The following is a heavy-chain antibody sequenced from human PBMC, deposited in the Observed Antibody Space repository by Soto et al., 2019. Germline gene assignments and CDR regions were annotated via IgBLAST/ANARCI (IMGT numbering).Heavy chain of an antibody. D-gene: IGHD6-13*01. V-gene: IGHV4-30-4*01. Sequence: QVQLQESGPGLVKPSQTLSLTCTVSGGPISSGDCYWRWIREPPGKGMEWIGYICSSGSTYYKPSLKSRVTILVDTSKNQFSLKLSSVTAADTAVYYCARAGDSSSWYGGGWFDPWGQGTLVTVSS. CDR3: ARAGDSSSWYGGGWFDP. J-gene: IGHJ5*02. CDR2: ICSSGST. CDR1: GGPISSGDCY.